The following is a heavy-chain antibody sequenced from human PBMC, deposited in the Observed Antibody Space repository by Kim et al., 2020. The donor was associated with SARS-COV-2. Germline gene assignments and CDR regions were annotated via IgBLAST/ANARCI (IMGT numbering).Heavy chain of an antibody. Sequence: ANSVKGRFTISRDNSKSTLYLQMGSLRAEDMAVYYCARVPRNSVVYFDLWGRGTLVTVSS. V-gene: IGHV3-64*01. J-gene: IGHJ2*01. CDR3: ARVPRNSVVYFDL. D-gene: IGHD4-4*01.